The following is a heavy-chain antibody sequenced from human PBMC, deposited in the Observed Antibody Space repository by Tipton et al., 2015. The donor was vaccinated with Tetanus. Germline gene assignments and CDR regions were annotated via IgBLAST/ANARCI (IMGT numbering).Heavy chain of an antibody. CDR1: GGSISSYY. CDR3: ARGGYSGHVVYY. J-gene: IGHJ4*02. CDR2: IYTSGST. D-gene: IGHD5-12*01. Sequence: TLSLTCTVSGGSISSYYWSWIRQPAGKGLEWIGRIYTSGSTNYNPSLKSRVTMSVDTPKNQFSLKLSSVTAADTAVYYCARGGYSGHVVYYWGQGTLVTVSS. V-gene: IGHV4-4*07.